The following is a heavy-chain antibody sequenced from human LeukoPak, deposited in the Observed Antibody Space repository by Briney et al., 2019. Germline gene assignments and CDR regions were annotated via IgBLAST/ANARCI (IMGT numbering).Heavy chain of an antibody. CDR2: ISSSSSYI. CDR1: GFTFSSYS. J-gene: IGHJ6*02. CDR3: ARPTDPYYYGMDV. Sequence: PGGSLRLSCAASGFTFSSYSMNWVRQAPGKGLEWVSSISSSSSYIYYADSVKGRFTISRDNAKNSLYLQMNSLRAEDTAVYYCARPTDPYYYGMDVWGQGTTVTVSS. V-gene: IGHV3-21*01.